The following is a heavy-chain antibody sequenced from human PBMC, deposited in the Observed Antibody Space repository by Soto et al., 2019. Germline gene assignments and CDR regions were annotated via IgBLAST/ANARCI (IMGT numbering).Heavy chain of an antibody. CDR3: AKEGYDYVWGSYLDY. CDR1: GFTFSSYS. V-gene: IGHV3-21*01. J-gene: IGHJ4*02. Sequence: GGSLRLSCAASGFTFSSYSMNWVRQAPGKGLEWVSSISSSSSYIYYADSVKGRFTISRDNSKNTLYLQMNSLRAEDTAVYYCAKEGYDYVWGSYLDYWGQGTLVTVSS. D-gene: IGHD3-16*02. CDR2: ISSSSSYI.